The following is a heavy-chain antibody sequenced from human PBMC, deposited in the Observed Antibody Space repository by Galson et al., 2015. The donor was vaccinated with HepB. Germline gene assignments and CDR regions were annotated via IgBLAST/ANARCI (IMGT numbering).Heavy chain of an antibody. CDR2: MNPNSGNT. V-gene: IGHV1-8*01. CDR1: GFTFTSYD. J-gene: IGHJ4*02. CDR3: ARGPAGYDSSGYFDY. D-gene: IGHD3-22*01. Sequence: SVKVSCKASGFTFTSYDINWVRQATGHGLEWMGWMNPNSGNTGYAQNFQGRVTMTRNTSISTAYMELSRLISEDTAVHYCARGPAGYDSSGYFDYWGQGTLVTVSS.